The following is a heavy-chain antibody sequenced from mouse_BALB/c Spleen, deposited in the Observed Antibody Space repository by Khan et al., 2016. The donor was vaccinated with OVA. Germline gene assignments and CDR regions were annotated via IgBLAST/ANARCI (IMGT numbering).Heavy chain of an antibody. CDR1: GYTFANYW. V-gene: IGHV1-7*01. D-gene: IGHD1-1*01. J-gene: IGHJ2*01. CDR2: INPSTGYT. CDR3: SRLGSSYGTTVVY. Sequence: QVQLQQSGAELAKPGASVKMSCKASGYTFANYWMHWVKQRPGQGLDWIGYINPSTGYTDYNQKFKDKATLTEDKSSSTAYMQLSSLTSEDSAVYYCSRLGSSYGTTVVYWGQGTTLTVSS.